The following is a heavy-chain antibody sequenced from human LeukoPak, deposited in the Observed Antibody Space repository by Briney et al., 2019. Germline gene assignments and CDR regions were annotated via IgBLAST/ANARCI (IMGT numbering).Heavy chain of an antibody. CDR3: ARLRYYAMDV. Sequence: GGSLRLSCAASGFTFSAYDMNWVRQAPGKGLEWVSYISSSSRTISYADSVKGRFTISRDNAKNSLYLQMNSLRAEDTAVYYCARLRYYAMDVWGQGTTVTASS. V-gene: IGHV3-48*01. CDR1: GFTFSAYD. CDR2: ISSSSRTI. J-gene: IGHJ6*02.